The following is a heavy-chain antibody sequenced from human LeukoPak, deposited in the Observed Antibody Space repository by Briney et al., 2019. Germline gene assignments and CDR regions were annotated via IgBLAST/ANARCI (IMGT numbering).Heavy chain of an antibody. V-gene: IGHV3-33*01. D-gene: IGHD3-22*01. CDR1: GISFSSHG. CDR3: ARARNDYDSNGFSFLDY. CDR2: IWYDGSNI. Sequence: GGSLRLSCAASGISFSSHGMHWVRQAPGKGLEWVAVIWYDGSNIYYAGSVKGRFTISRDNSKNTLYLQMNSLRAEVTALYYCARARNDYDSNGFSFLDYWGQGTLVTVSS. J-gene: IGHJ4*02.